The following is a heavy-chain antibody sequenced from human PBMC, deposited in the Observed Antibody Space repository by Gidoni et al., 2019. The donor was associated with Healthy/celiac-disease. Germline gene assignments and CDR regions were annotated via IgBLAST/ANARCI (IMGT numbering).Heavy chain of an antibody. CDR2: ISYDGSNK. V-gene: IGHV3-30-3*01. CDR1: GFNFSSYA. J-gene: IGHJ4*02. Sequence: QVQLVESGGGVVQPGRSLRLSCVASGFNFSSYAMHWVRQAPGKGLEWVAVISYDGSNKYYADSVKGRFTISRDNSKNTLYLQMNSLRAEDTAVYYCAREGSYQLGAFDYWGQGTLVTVSS. CDR3: AREGSYQLGAFDY. D-gene: IGHD2-2*01.